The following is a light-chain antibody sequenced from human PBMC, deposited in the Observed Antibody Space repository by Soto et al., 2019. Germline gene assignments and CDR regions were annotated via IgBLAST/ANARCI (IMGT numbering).Light chain of an antibody. V-gene: IGKV3-20*01. CDR2: GVS. Sequence: IRLTQSPGTLSLYPGERATLSCRASQRLSSIDIAWYQQKPGQAPKFLIYGVSSRATGIPDRFSGSGSGTDFTLTISRLEPEDFAVYHCQQYGSSPLITFGQGTRLQIK. CDR3: QQYGSSPLIT. CDR1: QRLSSID. J-gene: IGKJ5*01.